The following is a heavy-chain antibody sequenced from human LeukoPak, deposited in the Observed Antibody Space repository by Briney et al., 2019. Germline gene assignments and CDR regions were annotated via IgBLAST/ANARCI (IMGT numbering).Heavy chain of an antibody. V-gene: IGHV1-2*02. CDR2: INPNSGHT. CDR1: GYTFTEYY. CDR3: ARGVGVYSGTAMVR. D-gene: IGHD5-18*01. J-gene: IGHJ4*02. Sequence: AASVNVSCMPSGYTFTEYYMQWVRPPAAQGLEWVGWINPNSGHTNYPQKLQGRVSMTRDTSISTAYMEPRRLGSDDQAVFFCARGVGVYSGTAMVRWGQGTLVTVSS.